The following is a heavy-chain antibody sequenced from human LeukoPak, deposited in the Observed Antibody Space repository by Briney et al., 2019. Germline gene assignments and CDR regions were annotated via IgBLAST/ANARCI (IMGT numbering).Heavy chain of an antibody. Sequence: GGSLRLSCAASGFTFNSYAMNWVRQAPGKGLEWVSTISGSGGSTYYADSVKGRFTISRDNSKNTLYLQMNSLRAEDTAVYYCAKSSSRLYYYYGMDVWGQGTTVTVSS. CDR2: ISGSGGST. D-gene: IGHD6-19*01. CDR3: AKSSSRLYYYYGMDV. V-gene: IGHV3-23*01. J-gene: IGHJ6*02. CDR1: GFTFNSYA.